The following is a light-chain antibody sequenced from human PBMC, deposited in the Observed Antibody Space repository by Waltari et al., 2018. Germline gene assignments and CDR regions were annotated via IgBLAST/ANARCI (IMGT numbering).Light chain of an antibody. CDR1: QSISTY. CDR3: QQRSIWLT. CDR2: GSS. V-gene: IGKV3-11*01. J-gene: IGKJ4*01. Sequence: EVVLTQSPATLSLSPGESATLSCRASQSISTYLAWYQQKAGQAPRPLIYGSSNRATGVPARFSGSGSGTDFTLTISNVEPEDFAVYYCQQRSIWLTFGGGTKVDLK.